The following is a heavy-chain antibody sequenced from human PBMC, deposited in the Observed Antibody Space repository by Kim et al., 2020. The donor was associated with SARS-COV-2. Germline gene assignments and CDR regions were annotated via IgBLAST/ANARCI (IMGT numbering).Heavy chain of an antibody. J-gene: IGHJ6*01. CDR3: ARSLLLWFGENDYYYG. V-gene: IGHV4-39*01. Sequence: SETLSLTCTVSGGSISSSSYYWGWIRQPPGKGLEWIGSIYYSGSTYYNPSLKSRVTISVDTSKNQFSLKLSSVTAADTAVYYCARSLLLWFGENDYYYG. CDR1: GGSISSSSYY. CDR2: IYYSGST. D-gene: IGHD3-10*01.